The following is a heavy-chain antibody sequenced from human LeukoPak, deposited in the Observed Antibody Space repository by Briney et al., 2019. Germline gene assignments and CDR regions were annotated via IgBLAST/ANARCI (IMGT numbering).Heavy chain of an antibody. CDR2: IYHSGST. J-gene: IGHJ4*02. Sequence: SQTLSLTCAVSGGSISSGGYSWSWIRQPPGKGLEWIGYIYHSGSTYYNPPLKSRVTISVDRSKNQFSLKLSSVTAADTAVYYCARAKYCSSTSCYHGFDYWGQGTLVTVSS. CDR3: ARAKYCSSTSCYHGFDY. D-gene: IGHD2-2*01. CDR1: GGSISSGGYS. V-gene: IGHV4-30-2*01.